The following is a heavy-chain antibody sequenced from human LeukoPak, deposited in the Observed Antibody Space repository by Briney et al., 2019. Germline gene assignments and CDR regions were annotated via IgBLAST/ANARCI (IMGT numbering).Heavy chain of an antibody. V-gene: IGHV4-4*07. D-gene: IGHD6-19*01. CDR3: ARVIAVAGYFDY. Sequence: SETLSLTCTVSGGSISNFYWSWIRQPAGKGLEWIGRISTSGNTDYNPYLKSRVAISVDTSKNQFSLKLSSVTAADTAVYYCARVIAVAGYFDYWGQGTLVTVSS. CDR2: ISTSGNT. J-gene: IGHJ4*02. CDR1: GGSISNFY.